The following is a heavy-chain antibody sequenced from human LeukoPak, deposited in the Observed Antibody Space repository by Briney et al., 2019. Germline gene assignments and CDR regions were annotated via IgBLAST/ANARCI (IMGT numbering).Heavy chain of an antibody. Sequence: SETLSLTCTVSGGSISSYYWSWIRQPPGKGLEWIGYIYYSGSTNYNPSLKSRVTISVDTSKNQFSLKLSSVTAADTAVYYCARDSCSSTSCSFDYWGQGTLVTVSS. CDR1: GGSISSYY. V-gene: IGHV4-59*01. J-gene: IGHJ4*02. CDR2: IYYSGST. D-gene: IGHD2-2*01. CDR3: ARDSCSSTSCSFDY.